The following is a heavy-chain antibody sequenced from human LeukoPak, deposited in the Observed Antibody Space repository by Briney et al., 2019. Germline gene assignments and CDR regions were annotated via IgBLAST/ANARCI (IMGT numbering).Heavy chain of an antibody. D-gene: IGHD6-25*01. J-gene: IGHJ4*02. CDR1: GFTFSSYA. V-gene: IGHV3-23*01. Sequence: GESLRLSCAASGFTFSSYAMSWVRQAPGKGLEWVSGISGSGGSTYYADPVKGRFTISRDNSKNTLYLQMTSLRAEDTAVYYCAKMPVSYSSGWSNFDYWGQGDLVTVSS. CDR3: AKMPVSYSSGWSNFDY. CDR2: ISGSGGST.